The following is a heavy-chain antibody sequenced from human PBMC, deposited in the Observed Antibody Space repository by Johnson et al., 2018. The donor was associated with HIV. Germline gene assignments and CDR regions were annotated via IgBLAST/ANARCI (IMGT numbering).Heavy chain of an antibody. V-gene: IGHV3-13*01. D-gene: IGHD2-2*01. CDR1: GFTFDDYA. Sequence: EQLVESGGVVVQPGGSLRLSCAASGFTFDDYAMHWVRQATGKGLEWVSAIGTAGDTYYPGSVKGRFTISRDNAKNSLYLQMNNLRAEDTALYYCARVKYAVSNHEYNAFDIWGQGTMVTVSS. J-gene: IGHJ3*02. CDR2: IGTAGDT. CDR3: ARVKYAVSNHEYNAFDI.